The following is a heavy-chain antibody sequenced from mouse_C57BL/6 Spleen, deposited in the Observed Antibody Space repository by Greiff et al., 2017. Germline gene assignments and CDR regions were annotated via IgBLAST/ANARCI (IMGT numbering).Heavy chain of an antibody. D-gene: IGHD2-3*01. CDR3: ASVSDGYSYFDY. J-gene: IGHJ2*01. V-gene: IGHV1-7*01. CDR1: GYTFTSYW. CDR2: INPSSGCT. Sequence: VQLQQSGAEPAKPGASVKLSCKASGYTFTSYWMHWVKQRPGQGLEWIGYINPSSGCTTYNQKFKDKATLTADKSSSPAYMQLRSLTYEDSAVYDCASVSDGYSYFDYWGQGTTLTVSS.